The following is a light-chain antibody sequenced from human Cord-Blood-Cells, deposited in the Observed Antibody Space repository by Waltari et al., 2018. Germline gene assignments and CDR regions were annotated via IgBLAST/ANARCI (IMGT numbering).Light chain of an antibody. CDR3: QAWDSSTAV. Sequence: SYELTQPPSVSVSPGQTASITCPGDKLGDKYGCWYQQKPGQSPVLVIYQDSKRPSGIPERFSGSNSGNTATLTISGTQAMDEADYYCQAWDSSTAVFGGGTKLTVL. V-gene: IGLV3-1*01. J-gene: IGLJ3*02. CDR2: QDS. CDR1: KLGDKY.